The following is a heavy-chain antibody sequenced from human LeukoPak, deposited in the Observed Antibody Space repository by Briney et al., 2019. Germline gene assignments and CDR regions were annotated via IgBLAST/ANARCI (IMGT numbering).Heavy chain of an antibody. D-gene: IGHD6-13*01. CDR1: GFAFSDYY. V-gene: IGHV3-11*05. J-gene: IGHJ4*02. Sequence: GGSLRLSCAASGFAFSDYYMSWIRQAPGKGLEWLSYISSTSSFTNYADSVKGRFTISRDNAENSLYLQMNSLRAEDTAVYYCARGTAAGRREFNFDYWAREPWSPSPQ. CDR2: ISSTSSFT. CDR3: ARGTAAGRREFNFDY.